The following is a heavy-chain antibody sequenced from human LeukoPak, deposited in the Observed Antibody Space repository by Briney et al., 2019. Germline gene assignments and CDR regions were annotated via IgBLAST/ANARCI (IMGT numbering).Heavy chain of an antibody. CDR3: ARGQGAVAEVTSDY. V-gene: IGHV4-38-2*02. J-gene: IGHJ4*02. CDR2: IYHSGST. D-gene: IGHD6-19*01. Sequence: SETLSLTCTVSGYSISSGYYWGWIRQPPGKGLEWIGSIYHSGSTYYNPSLKSRVTISVDTSKNQFSLKLSSVTAADTAVYYCARGQGAVAEVTSDYWGQGTLVTVSS. CDR1: GYSISSGYY.